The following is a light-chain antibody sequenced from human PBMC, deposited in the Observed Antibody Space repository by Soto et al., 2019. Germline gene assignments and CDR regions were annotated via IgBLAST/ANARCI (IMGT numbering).Light chain of an antibody. CDR3: QQYGSSGT. Sequence: EIVLTQSPGSLSLSPGERATLSCRASQSVSSGYLGWYQQRPGQAPRLLLYGASNRAAGIPDRFSGRGSETDFTLTISRLEPEDFAVYYCQQYGSSGTFGQGTKVDIK. CDR2: GAS. J-gene: IGKJ1*01. CDR1: QSVSSGY. V-gene: IGKV3-20*01.